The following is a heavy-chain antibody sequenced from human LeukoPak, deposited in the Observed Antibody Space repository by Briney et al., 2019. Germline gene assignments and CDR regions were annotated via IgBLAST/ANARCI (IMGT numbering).Heavy chain of an antibody. Sequence: PSETLSPTCSVSGGSITSYYWSWIRQPPGKGLEWIGYIYYSGSANYNPSLKSRVTISVDTSKNQFSLKLSSVTAADTAVYYCARDGLRYYYYMDVWGKGTTVTVSS. CDR1: GGSITSYY. CDR3: ARDGLRYYYYMDV. V-gene: IGHV4-59*01. CDR2: IYYSGSA. J-gene: IGHJ6*03.